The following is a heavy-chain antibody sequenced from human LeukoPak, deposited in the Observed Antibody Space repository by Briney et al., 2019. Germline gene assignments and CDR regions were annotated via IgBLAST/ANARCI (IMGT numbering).Heavy chain of an antibody. V-gene: IGHV4-34*01. J-gene: IGHJ4*02. CDR1: GGSFSGYY. Sequence: SETLSLTCAVYGGSFSGYYWSWIRQPPGKGLEWIGEINHSGSTNYNPSLKSRVTISVDTPKNQFSLKLSSVTAADTAVYYCARGLGCGGDCSYFDYWGQGTLVTVSS. CDR3: ARGLGCGGDCSYFDY. D-gene: IGHD2-21*02. CDR2: INHSGST.